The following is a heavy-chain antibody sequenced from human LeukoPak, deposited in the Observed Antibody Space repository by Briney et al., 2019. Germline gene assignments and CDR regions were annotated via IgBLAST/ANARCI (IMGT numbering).Heavy chain of an antibody. CDR3: AKCLPVTATRPLDFYYGMDA. Sequence: GGSLRLSCAASGFTFSSFGMNWIRQVPGKGLEWVASISGSGGRTNYADSVKGRFTFSRDFFKNTLDLQMNSLRAEDTAVYYCAKCLPVTATRPLDFYYGMDAWGQGTTVTVSS. CDR1: GFTFSSFG. V-gene: IGHV3-23*01. J-gene: IGHJ6*02. CDR2: ISGSGGRT. D-gene: IGHD3-10*01.